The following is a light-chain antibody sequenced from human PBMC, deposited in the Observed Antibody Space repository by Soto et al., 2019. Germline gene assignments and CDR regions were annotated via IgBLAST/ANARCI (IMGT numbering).Light chain of an antibody. J-gene: IGKJ2*01. CDR1: QSVTSSY. CDR2: GAS. CDR3: QQYGRSPHT. Sequence: EIVLTQSPGTLSLSPGERATLSCRASQSVTSSYLAWYQQKPGQAPRVLIYGASSRATGIPDRFSGSGSGTDFTLTISTLEPEDFAVYYCQQYGRSPHTFGQGTNLEIK. V-gene: IGKV3-20*01.